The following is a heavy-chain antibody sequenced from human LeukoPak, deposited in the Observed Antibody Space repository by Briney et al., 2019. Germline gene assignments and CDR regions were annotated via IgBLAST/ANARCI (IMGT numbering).Heavy chain of an antibody. CDR3: AKHSRITSSWDYFDY. CDR1: GFTFSSYS. V-gene: IGHV3-21*04. Sequence: GGSLRLSCAASGFTFSSYSMNWVRQAPGKGLEWVSSISSSSSYIYYADSVKGRFTISRDNSKNTLYLQMNSLRAEDTAVYYCAKHSRITSSWDYFDYWGQGTLVTVSS. D-gene: IGHD6-13*01. CDR2: ISSSSSYI. J-gene: IGHJ4*02.